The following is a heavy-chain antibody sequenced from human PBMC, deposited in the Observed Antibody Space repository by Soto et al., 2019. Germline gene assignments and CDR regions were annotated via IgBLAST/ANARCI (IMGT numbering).Heavy chain of an antibody. D-gene: IGHD7-27*01. CDR1: GGSFSGYY. CDR3: ASDLTSDY. V-gene: IGHV4-34*01. J-gene: IGHJ4*02. CDR2: INHSGST. Sequence: QVQLQQWGAGLLKPSETLSLTCAVYGGSFSGYYWSWIRQPPGKGLEWIGEINHSGSTNYNPSLKSRVTISVDTSKNQFSLKLSSVTAADTAVYYCASDLTSDYWGQGTLVTVSS.